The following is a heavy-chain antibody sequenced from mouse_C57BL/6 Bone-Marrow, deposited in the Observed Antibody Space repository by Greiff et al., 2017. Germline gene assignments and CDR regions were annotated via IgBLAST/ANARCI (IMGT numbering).Heavy chain of an antibody. D-gene: IGHD2-1*01. CDR3: ARLLNFDY. CDR2: IYPGSGST. V-gene: IGHV1-81*01. Sequence: QVQLQQSGAELARPGASVKLSCKASGYTFTSYGISWVKQRTGQGLEWIGDIYPGSGSTNYNEKFKSKATLTVDTSSSTAYMQLSSLTSEDSAVYYCARLLNFDYWGQGTTLTVSS. J-gene: IGHJ2*01. CDR1: GYTFTSYG.